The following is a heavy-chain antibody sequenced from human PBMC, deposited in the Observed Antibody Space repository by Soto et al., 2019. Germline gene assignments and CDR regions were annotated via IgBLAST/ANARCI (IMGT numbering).Heavy chain of an antibody. J-gene: IGHJ4*02. CDR3: AGYEYSGSYEPASPFDY. CDR1: GGTFSSYA. V-gene: IGHV1-69*01. D-gene: IGHD1-26*01. Sequence: QVQLVQSGAEVKKPGSSVKVFCKASGGTFSSYAISWVRQAPGQGLEWMGGIIPIFGTANYAQKFQGRVTITADESTSTAYMELSSLRSEDTAVYYCAGYEYSGSYEPASPFDYWGQGTLVTVSS. CDR2: IIPIFGTA.